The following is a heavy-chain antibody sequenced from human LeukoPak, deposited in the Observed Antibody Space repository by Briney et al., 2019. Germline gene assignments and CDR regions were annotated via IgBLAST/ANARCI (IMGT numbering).Heavy chain of an antibody. Sequence: GGSLRLSCAASGFTFSSYWMSWVRQAPGKGLEWVANIKQDGSEKHYVDSVKGRFTISRDNAKKSLFLHMNSLRVEDTAVYYCARGSEYSSSTNYYFDYWGQGTLVTVSS. CDR2: IKQDGSEK. D-gene: IGHD6-6*01. J-gene: IGHJ4*02. V-gene: IGHV3-7*01. CDR3: ARGSEYSSSTNYYFDY. CDR1: GFTFSSYW.